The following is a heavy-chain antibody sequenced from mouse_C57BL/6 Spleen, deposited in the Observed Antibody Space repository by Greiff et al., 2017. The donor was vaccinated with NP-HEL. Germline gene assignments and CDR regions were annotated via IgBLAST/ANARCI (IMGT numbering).Heavy chain of an antibody. Sequence: QVQLKESGPGLVQPSQSLSITCTVSGFSLTSYGVHWVRQSPGKGLEWLGVIWRGGSTDYNAAFISRLSISKDNPKSQVFFKMNSLQADDTAIYYGARSGENYYAMDYWGQGTSVTVSS. CDR1: GFSLTSYG. CDR2: IWRGGST. CDR3: ARSGENYYAMDY. J-gene: IGHJ4*01. V-gene: IGHV2-2*01.